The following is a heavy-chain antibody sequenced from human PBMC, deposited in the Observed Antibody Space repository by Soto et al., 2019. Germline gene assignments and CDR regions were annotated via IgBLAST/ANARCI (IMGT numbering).Heavy chain of an antibody. V-gene: IGHV1-18*01. CDR1: GYTFTSYG. D-gene: IGHD6-6*01. CDR2: ISAYNGNT. Sequence: QVQLVQSGAEVKKPGASVKVSCKASGYTFTSYGISWVRQAPGQGLEWMGWISAYNGNTNYAQKLQGRVTMTTDTSTSTAYMELRSLRSDDTAVYYCARDHNFPGYSSSSIVGDDAFDIWGQGTMVTVSS. CDR3: ARDHNFPGYSSSSIVGDDAFDI. J-gene: IGHJ3*02.